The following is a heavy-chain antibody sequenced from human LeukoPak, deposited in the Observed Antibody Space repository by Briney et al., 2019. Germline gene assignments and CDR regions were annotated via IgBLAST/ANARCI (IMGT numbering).Heavy chain of an antibody. Sequence: ASVKVSCKASGYTFTSYYMHWVRQAPGQGLEWMGIINPSGGSTSYAQKFQGRVTMTRDTSTSTVYMELSSLRSEDTAVYYCARDGVSIAAAGNWFDPWGQGTLVTVSS. V-gene: IGHV1-46*01. D-gene: IGHD6-13*01. CDR3: ARDGVSIAAAGNWFDP. CDR2: INPSGGST. J-gene: IGHJ5*02. CDR1: GYTFTSYY.